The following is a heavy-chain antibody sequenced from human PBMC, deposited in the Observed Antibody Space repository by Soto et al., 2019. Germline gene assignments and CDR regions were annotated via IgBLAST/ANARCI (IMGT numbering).Heavy chain of an antibody. J-gene: IGHJ6*02. CDR1: GFTFSSYG. V-gene: IGHV3-30*18. D-gene: IGHD3-10*01. CDR3: AKVRVWFGTYGMDV. Sequence: QVQLVESGGGVVQPGRSLRLSCAASGFTFSSYGMHWVRQAPGKGLEWVAVISYDGSNKYYAYSVKGRFNISRDNSKNTMYLQMNSLRAEDTAVYYCAKVRVWFGTYGMDVWGQGTTVTVSS. CDR2: ISYDGSNK.